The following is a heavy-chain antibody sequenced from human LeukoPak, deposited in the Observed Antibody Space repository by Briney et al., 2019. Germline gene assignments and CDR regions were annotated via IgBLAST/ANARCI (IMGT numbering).Heavy chain of an antibody. Sequence: ASVTVSCKASGYTFNNFIISWVCQAPGQGLEWVGWISPHTYATRYAEKVQGRVSMTTDTSTTTVYMELRSLTSDDTAVYFCARGQSMYYWGQGTPVTVSS. D-gene: IGHD2-8*01. CDR2: ISPHTYAT. J-gene: IGHJ4*02. CDR1: GYTFNNFI. V-gene: IGHV1-18*01. CDR3: ARGQSMYY.